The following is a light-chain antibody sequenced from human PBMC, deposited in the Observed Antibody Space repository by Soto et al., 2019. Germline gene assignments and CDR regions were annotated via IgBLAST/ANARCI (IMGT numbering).Light chain of an antibody. CDR2: LGP. V-gene: IGKV2-28*01. Sequence: DIVMTQSPLSLPVTPGGSASISCRSSQSLLHSNGYNCLDWYLQKPGQSPQLLIYLGPNRAPGVPDRLSGSGSGTDFTLKISRVEAGDVGVYYCMQALQTPWTFGKGTKVDIK. CDR1: QSLLHSNGYNC. CDR3: MQALQTPWT. J-gene: IGKJ1*01.